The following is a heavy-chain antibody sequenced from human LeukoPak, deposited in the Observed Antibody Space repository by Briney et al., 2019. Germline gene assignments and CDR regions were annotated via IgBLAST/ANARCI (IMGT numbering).Heavy chain of an antibody. CDR2: ISSSSTYI. V-gene: IGHV3-21*01. CDR3: ARGRRDCSSGVCYAFDI. Sequence: GGSLRLSCAASGFTVSSNYMSWVRQAPGKGLEWVSSISSSSTYIYHADSVKGRFTISRDNAKKSLYLQMNSLRDEDTAVYYCARGRRDCSSGVCYAFDIWGQGTVVTVSS. D-gene: IGHD2-8*01. J-gene: IGHJ3*02. CDR1: GFTVSSNY.